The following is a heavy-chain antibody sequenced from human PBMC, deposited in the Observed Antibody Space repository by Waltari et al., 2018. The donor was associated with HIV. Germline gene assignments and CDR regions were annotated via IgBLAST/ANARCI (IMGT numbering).Heavy chain of an antibody. J-gene: IGHJ6*02. D-gene: IGHD3-3*02. Sequence: QVRLVESGGGVVQPGRSLRLSCAASGFTFSDYGMHWVRQAPGKGLEWVALISYDESKKYYADSVMGRFTISRDIPKNTLYLQMNSLRAEDSAVYYCANTFFKTTLNLYYFGMDVWGQGTTVIVSS. CDR1: GFTFSDYG. CDR3: ANTFFKTTLNLYYFGMDV. V-gene: IGHV3-30*18. CDR2: ISYDESKK.